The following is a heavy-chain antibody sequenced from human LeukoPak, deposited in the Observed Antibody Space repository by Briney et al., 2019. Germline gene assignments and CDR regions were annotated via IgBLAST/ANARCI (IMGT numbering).Heavy chain of an antibody. J-gene: IGHJ6*03. D-gene: IGHD5-12*01. CDR1: DDSITMYY. CDR3: ARGRVSSSTWHSTYYNYFYMDV. V-gene: IGHV4-59*01. CDR2: VDHTGIT. Sequence: SETLSLTCSVSDDSITMYYWTWIRQPPGKGLEGIGYVDHTGITNFSPSLNGRVSISRDTTKNLFSLRVRSVTAADTAVYFCARGRVSSSTWHSTYYNYFYMDVWGKGTTVTVSS.